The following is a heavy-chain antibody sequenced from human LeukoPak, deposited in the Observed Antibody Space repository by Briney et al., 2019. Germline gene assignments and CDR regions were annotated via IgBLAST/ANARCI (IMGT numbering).Heavy chain of an antibody. CDR3: SREVTGAMKAFDI. J-gene: IGHJ3*02. CDR1: GFTFSSYS. D-gene: IGHD4-23*01. CDR2: ITSSSSYI. V-gene: IGHV3-21*01. Sequence: GGSLRLSCAASGFTFSSYSMNWVRQAPGKGLEWVSSITSSSSYIYYADSVKGRFTISRDNAKNSLYLQMNSLRAEDTALYYCSREVTGAMKAFDIWGQGTMVTVSS.